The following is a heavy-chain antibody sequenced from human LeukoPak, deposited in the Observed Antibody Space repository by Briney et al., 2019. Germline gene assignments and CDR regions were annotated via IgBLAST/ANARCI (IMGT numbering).Heavy chain of an antibody. J-gene: IGHJ6*03. Sequence: GESLKISCKGSGYSFTSYWIGWVRPMPGKGMEWMAIIYPSDSDTRYSPSFQGQVTISADKSISTAYLQWSGLKASDTAMYYCARTSSTYNYYMDVWGKGTTVTVSS. D-gene: IGHD6-19*01. CDR3: ARTSSTYNYYMDV. V-gene: IGHV5-51*01. CDR2: IYPSDSDT. CDR1: GYSFTSYW.